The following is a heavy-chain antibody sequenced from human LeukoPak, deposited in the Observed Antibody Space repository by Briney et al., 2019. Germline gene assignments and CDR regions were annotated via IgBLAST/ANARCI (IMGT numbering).Heavy chain of an antibody. CDR3: ARGRNHRDDYSNYNWFDP. D-gene: IGHD4-11*01. V-gene: IGHV4-38-2*01. J-gene: IGHJ5*02. CDR2: IYHSGST. Sequence: SETLSLTCAVSGYSISSGYYWGWIRQPPGKGLEWIGSIYHSGSTYCNPSLKSRVTISVDTSKNQFSLKLSSVTAADTAVYYCARGRNHRDDYSNYNWFDPWGQGTLVTVSS. CDR1: GYSISSGYY.